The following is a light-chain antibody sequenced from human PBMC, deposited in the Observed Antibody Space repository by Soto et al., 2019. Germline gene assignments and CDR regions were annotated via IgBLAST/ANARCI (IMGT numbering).Light chain of an antibody. J-gene: IGKJ1*01. CDR2: AAS. CDR3: QQSASFPWT. V-gene: IGKV1-39*01. Sequence: DTQMTQSPSSLSASVVDRVTITCRASQSISRYLNWYQQRPGKAPKVLIYAASSLEGGVPPRFSGSGSGTDFTLTINSLQPEDFATYYCQQSASFPWTFGQGTKVDIK. CDR1: QSISRY.